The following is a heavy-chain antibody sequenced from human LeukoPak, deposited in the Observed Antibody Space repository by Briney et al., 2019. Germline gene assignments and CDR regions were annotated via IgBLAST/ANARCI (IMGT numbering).Heavy chain of an antibody. Sequence: GGSLRLSCTASGFTFGDYAMSWFRQAPGKGLEWVGFIRSKAYGGTTEYAASVKGRFTISRDDSKSIAYLQMNSLKTEDTAVYYCTSYGSSWYDRYYYGMDVWGQGTTVTVSS. CDR3: TSYGSSWYDRYYYGMDV. CDR2: IRSKAYGGTT. J-gene: IGHJ6*02. V-gene: IGHV3-49*03. D-gene: IGHD6-13*01. CDR1: GFTFGDYA.